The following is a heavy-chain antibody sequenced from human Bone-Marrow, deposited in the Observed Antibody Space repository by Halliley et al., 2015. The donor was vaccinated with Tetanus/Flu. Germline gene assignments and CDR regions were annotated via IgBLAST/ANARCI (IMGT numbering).Heavy chain of an antibody. V-gene: IGHV2-70*01. CDR1: GFSLSTSGMC. D-gene: IGHD6-13*01. Sequence: LVKPSQTLTLTCTFSGFSLSTSGMCVSWIRQPPGKALEWLGLIDWDDDKHYSTSLKTRLTISKDTSKNQVVLTMTNMDPVDTATYYCARMRQQRRYDGLDVWGQGTTVTVSS. CDR2: IDWDDDK. J-gene: IGHJ6*02. CDR3: ARMRQQRRYDGLDV.